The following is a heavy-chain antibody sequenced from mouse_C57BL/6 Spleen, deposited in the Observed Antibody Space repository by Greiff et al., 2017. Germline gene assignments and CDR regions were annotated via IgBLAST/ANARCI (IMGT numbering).Heavy chain of an antibody. J-gene: IGHJ4*01. Sequence: VQLQQPGAELVMPGASVKLSCKASGYTFTSYWMHWVKQRPGQGLEWIGEIYPSDSYTNYNQKFKGKSTLTVDKSSSTAYMQLSSLTSEDSAVYYCARSGYYGSSFYYAMDYWGQGTSVTVSS. D-gene: IGHD1-1*01. CDR3: ARSGYYGSSFYYAMDY. CDR2: IYPSDSYT. CDR1: GYTFTSYW. V-gene: IGHV1-69*01.